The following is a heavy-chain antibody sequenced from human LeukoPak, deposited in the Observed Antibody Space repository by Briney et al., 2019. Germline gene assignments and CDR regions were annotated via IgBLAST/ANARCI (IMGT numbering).Heavy chain of an antibody. CDR2: IYHSGST. V-gene: IGHV4-38-2*02. CDR3: ARLYEGYCSGGSCYWFDP. D-gene: IGHD2-15*01. CDR1: GYSISSGYY. J-gene: IGHJ5*02. Sequence: PSETLSLTCTVSGYSISSGYYWGWIRQPPRKGLEWIGSIYHSGSTYYNPSLKSRVTISVDTSKNQFSLKLSSVTAADTAVYYCARLYEGYCSGGSCYWFDPWGQGILVTVSS.